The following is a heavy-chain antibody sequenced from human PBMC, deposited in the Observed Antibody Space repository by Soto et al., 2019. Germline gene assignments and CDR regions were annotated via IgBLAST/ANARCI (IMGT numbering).Heavy chain of an antibody. CDR3: AYSPGWYRHDL. V-gene: IGHV4-4*02. CDR1: GDSISSPKW. CDR2: MLHSGTT. J-gene: IGHJ3*01. Sequence: QVQLQESGPGLVKPSGTLSLTCAVSGDSISSPKWWTWVRQPPGKGLEWIGDMLHSGTTNYNPSLKSRVTISVDKSKNQFSLNLYSVTAAHTAVYYCAYSPGWYRHDLWGPGTLVIVSS. D-gene: IGHD6-19*01.